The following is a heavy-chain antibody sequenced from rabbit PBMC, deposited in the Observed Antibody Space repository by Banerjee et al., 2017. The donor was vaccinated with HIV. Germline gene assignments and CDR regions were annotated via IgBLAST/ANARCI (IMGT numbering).Heavy chain of an antibody. D-gene: IGHD1-1*01. CDR1: GFSFSNKYV. CDR2: INTSSGNT. J-gene: IGHJ4*01. Sequence: QEQLEESGGDLVKPEGSLTLTCTASGFSFSNKYVMCWVRQAPGKGLEWIACINTSSGNTVYATWAKGRFTISKTSWTTVTLQMTSLTAADTASYFCASGYSDVYFNLWGQGTLVTVS. V-gene: IGHV1S45*01. CDR3: ASGYSDVYFNL.